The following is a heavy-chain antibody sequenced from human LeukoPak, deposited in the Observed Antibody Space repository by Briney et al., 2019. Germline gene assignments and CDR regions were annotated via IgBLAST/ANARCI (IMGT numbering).Heavy chain of an antibody. D-gene: IGHD2-15*01. CDR1: GFTFSSYA. J-gene: IGHJ1*01. CDR3: AKRMAPVVAATPYFQH. V-gene: IGHV3-23*01. Sequence: PGGSLRLSCAASGFTFSSYAMSWVRQAPGKGLEWVSAISGSGGSTYYADSVKGRFTISRDNSKNTLYLQMNSLRAEDTAVYYCAKRMAPVVAATPYFQHWGQGTLVTVSS. CDR2: ISGSGGST.